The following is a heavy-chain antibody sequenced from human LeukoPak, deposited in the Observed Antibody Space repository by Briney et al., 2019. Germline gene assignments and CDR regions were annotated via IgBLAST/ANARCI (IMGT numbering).Heavy chain of an antibody. Sequence: GGSLRLSCAASGITFSHAWMSWVRQAPGQGLEWVANINQDGSEKYYLDSAKGRFTISRDNARNSLYLQVNSLRAEDTAVYYCARGGTSGYSSTRHFWGGNYYFDYWGQGSLVTVSS. D-gene: IGHD2-2*01. J-gene: IGHJ4*02. CDR1: GITFSHAW. CDR3: ARGGTSGYSSTRHFWGGNYYFDY. V-gene: IGHV3-7*01. CDR2: INQDGSEK.